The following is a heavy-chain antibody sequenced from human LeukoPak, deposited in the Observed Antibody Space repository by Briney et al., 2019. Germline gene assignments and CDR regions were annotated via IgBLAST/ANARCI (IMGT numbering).Heavy chain of an antibody. Sequence: PGGSLRLSCAASGFTVSSNYMSWVRQAPGKWLEWVSVIYSGGSTYYADSVKGRFTISRDNSKNTLYLQMNSLRAEDTAVYYCARGEYYGSGSYSIWGQGTLVTVSS. J-gene: IGHJ4*02. CDR3: ARGEYYGSGSYSI. CDR2: IYSGGST. V-gene: IGHV3-53*01. D-gene: IGHD3-10*01. CDR1: GFTVSSNY.